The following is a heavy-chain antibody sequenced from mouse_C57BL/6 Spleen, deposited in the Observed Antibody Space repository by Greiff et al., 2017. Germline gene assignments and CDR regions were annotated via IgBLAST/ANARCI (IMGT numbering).Heavy chain of an antibody. CDR3: ARGEKKLGPEFAY. J-gene: IGHJ3*01. D-gene: IGHD4-1*01. V-gene: IGHV1-26*01. CDR2: INPNNGGT. Sequence: VQLQQSGPELVKPGASVKISCKASGYTFTDYYMNWVKQSHGKSLEWIGDINPNNGGTSYNQKFKGKATLTVDKSSSTAYMELRSLTSEDSAVYYCARGEKKLGPEFAYWGQGTLVTVSA. CDR1: GYTFTDYY.